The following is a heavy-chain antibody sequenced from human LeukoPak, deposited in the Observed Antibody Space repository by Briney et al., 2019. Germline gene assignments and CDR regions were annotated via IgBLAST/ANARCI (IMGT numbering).Heavy chain of an antibody. V-gene: IGHV3-21*01. D-gene: IGHD4-23*01. J-gene: IGHJ2*01. CDR1: GFTLSSYN. CDR3: ARDQGGGDYGGLWYFDL. CDR2: ISWRSSDI. Sequence: GGSLRLSCVASGFTLSSYNMKWVRQAPGKRLEWVSSISWRSSDIEYADSVKGRFTISRDTDKKSLYLQMNSLRVEDTAVYYCARDQGGGDYGGLWYFDLWGRGTLVTVSS.